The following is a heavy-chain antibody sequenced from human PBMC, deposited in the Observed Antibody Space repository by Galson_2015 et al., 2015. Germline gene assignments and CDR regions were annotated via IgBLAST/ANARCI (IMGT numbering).Heavy chain of an antibody. CDR2: ISYDGGKK. CDR3: ARDGPKGLTSFDY. J-gene: IGHJ4*02. V-gene: IGHV3-30-3*01. CDR1: GFTFSTYA. D-gene: IGHD1-14*01. Sequence: SLRLSCAASGFTFSTYAIHWVRQAPGKGLEWVAVISYDGGKKSSADSVKGRFSVSRDNSKNTVYLQMSSLRVEDTAVYYCARDGPKGLTSFDYWGQGTLVTVSS.